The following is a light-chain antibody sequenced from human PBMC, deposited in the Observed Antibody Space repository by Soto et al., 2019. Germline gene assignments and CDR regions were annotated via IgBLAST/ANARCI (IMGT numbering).Light chain of an antibody. V-gene: IGLV2-14*01. CDR1: SSDVGGYNY. J-gene: IGLJ1*01. Sequence: QSALTQPASVSGSPGQSITISCTGTSSDVGGYNYVSWYQQHPGKAPKLMIYDVSNRPSGVSNRFSGSKSGNTASLTISGPQAEDEADYYCSSYTSSSTLDFGTGTKLTVL. CDR2: DVS. CDR3: SSYTSSSTLD.